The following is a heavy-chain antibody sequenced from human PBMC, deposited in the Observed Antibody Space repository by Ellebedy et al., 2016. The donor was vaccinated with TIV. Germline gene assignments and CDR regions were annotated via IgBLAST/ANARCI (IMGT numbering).Heavy chain of an antibody. CDR1: GFNFSSSA. V-gene: IGHV3-23*01. Sequence: GGSLRLXCVGSGFNFSSSAVNWVRQAPGKGLEWVSCVTDSGSRTFYSDSVKGRFTISRDNSEKTVYLQMNSLRAEDTAVYYCAKDLGKGVTLDAFDIWGQGTTVIVSS. J-gene: IGHJ3*02. CDR3: AKDLGKGVTLDAFDI. CDR2: VTDSGSRT. D-gene: IGHD3-3*01.